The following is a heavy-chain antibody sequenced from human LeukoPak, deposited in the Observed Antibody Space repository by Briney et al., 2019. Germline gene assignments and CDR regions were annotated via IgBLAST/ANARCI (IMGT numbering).Heavy chain of an antibody. D-gene: IGHD2-2*02. J-gene: IGHJ3*02. V-gene: IGHV4-30-4*08. CDR1: GGSISGGDYY. Sequence: PSETLSLTCTVSGGSISGGDYYWSRIRQPPGTGLEWTRNIYYSGSTYYTPSLKSRFTISVDTPKIQFSLKLSSVTAADTAVYYCARGDLVAIPPAIRSHDACDIWGQGPMVTVST. CDR2: IYYSGST. CDR3: ARGDLVAIPPAIRSHDACDI.